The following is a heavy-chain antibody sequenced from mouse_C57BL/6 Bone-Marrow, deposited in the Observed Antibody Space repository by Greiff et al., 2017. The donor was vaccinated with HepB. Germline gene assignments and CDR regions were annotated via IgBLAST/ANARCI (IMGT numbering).Heavy chain of an antibody. V-gene: IGHV3-6*01. J-gene: IGHJ2*01. Sequence: EVKLVESGPGLVKPSQSLSLTCSVTGYSITSGYYWNWIRQFPGNKLEWMGYISYDGSNNYNPSLKNRISITRDTSKNQFFLKLNSVTTEDTATYYCGPFDYWGQGTTLTVSS. CDR3: GPFDY. CDR1: GYSITSGYY. CDR2: ISYDGSN.